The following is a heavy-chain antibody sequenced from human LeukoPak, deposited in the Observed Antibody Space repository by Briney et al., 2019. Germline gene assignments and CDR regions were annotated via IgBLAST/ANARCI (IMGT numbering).Heavy chain of an antibody. CDR2: ISWDGGST. V-gene: IGHV3-43*01. CDR1: GFTFDDYT. Sequence: GGSLRLSCGASGFTFDDYTMHWVCQAPGKGLEWVSLISWDGGSTYYADSVKGRFTISRDNSKNSLYLQMNSLRTEDTALYYCAKGGYFEKDYFDYWGQGTLVTVSS. CDR3: AKGGYFEKDYFDY. D-gene: IGHD3-9*01. J-gene: IGHJ4*02.